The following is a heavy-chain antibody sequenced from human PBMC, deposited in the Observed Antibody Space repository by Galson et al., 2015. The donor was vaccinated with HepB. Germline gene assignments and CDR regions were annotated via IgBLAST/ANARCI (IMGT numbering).Heavy chain of an antibody. J-gene: IGHJ3*02. D-gene: IGHD1-26*01. Sequence: SLRLSCAASGFTFSSYAMHWVRQAPGKGLEWVAVISYDGSNKYYADSVKGRFTISRDNSKNTLYLQMNSLRAEDTAVYYCARSSGSYNTEGAFDIWGQGTVVTVSS. CDR2: ISYDGSNK. V-gene: IGHV3-30-3*01. CDR1: GFTFSSYA. CDR3: ARSSGSYNTEGAFDI.